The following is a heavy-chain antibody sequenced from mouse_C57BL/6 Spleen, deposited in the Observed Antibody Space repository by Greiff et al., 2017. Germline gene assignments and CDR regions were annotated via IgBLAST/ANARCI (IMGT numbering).Heavy chain of an antibody. CDR3: TRYSYDGYYAGYAMDY. V-gene: IGHV1-15*01. CDR2: IDPETGGT. D-gene: IGHD2-3*01. J-gene: IGHJ4*01. Sequence: QVQLQQSGAELVRPGASVTLSCKASGYTFTDYEMHWVKQTPVHGLEWIGAIDPETGGTAYNQKFKGKAILTADKSSSTAYMELRSLTSEDSAVYYCTRYSYDGYYAGYAMDYWGQGTSVTVSS. CDR1: GYTFTDYE.